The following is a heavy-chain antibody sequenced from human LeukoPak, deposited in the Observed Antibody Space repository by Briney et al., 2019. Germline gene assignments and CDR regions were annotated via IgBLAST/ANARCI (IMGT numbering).Heavy chain of an antibody. V-gene: IGHV3-74*01. J-gene: IGHJ4*02. D-gene: IGHD2-2*01. CDR2: VITDGSST. CDR3: AKGGSTSCPDY. CDR1: GFTFSNYW. Sequence: SGGSLRLSCAASGFTFSNYWMHWVRQAPGKGLVWVSRVITDGSSTTYADSVKGRFTISRDNSRNTLYLQMNSLRAEDTAVYYCAKGGSTSCPDYWGQGTLVTVSS.